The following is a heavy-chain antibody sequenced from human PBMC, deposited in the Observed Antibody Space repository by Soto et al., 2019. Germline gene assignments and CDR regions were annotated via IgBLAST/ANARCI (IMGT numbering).Heavy chain of an antibody. CDR1: GDTFTSYG. V-gene: IGHV1-18*01. CDR2: ISAYNGNT. J-gene: IGHJ4*02. D-gene: IGHD6-6*01. CDR3: ARDLSPSWYSSSSYYFDY. Sequence: ASVKVSCKASGDTFTSYGISWVRQAPGQVLEWMGWISAYNGNTNYAQKLQGRVTMTTDTSTSTAYMELRSLRSDDTAVYYCARDLSPSWYSSSSYYFDYWGQGTLVTVSS.